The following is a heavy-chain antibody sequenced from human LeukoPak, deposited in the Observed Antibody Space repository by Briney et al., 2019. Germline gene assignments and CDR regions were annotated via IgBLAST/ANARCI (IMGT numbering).Heavy chain of an antibody. D-gene: IGHD3-10*01. V-gene: IGHV1-69*04. J-gene: IGHJ6*02. CDR2: IIPILGIA. CDR1: GGTFSSYA. CDR3: ARASYGSGSSPFYYCMDV. Sequence: GASVKVSCKASGGTFSSYAISWVRQAPGQGLEWMGRIIPILGIANYAQKFQGRVTITADKSTSTAYMELSSLRSEDTAVYYCARASYGSGSSPFYYCMDVWGQGTTVTVSS.